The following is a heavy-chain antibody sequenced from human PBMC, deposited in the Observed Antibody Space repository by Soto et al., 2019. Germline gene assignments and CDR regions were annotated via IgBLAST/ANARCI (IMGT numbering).Heavy chain of an antibody. D-gene: IGHD3-10*01. CDR3: TTRSGSYYRPWFDP. CDR2: IKSKTDGGTT. Sequence: GSLRLSCAASGFTFSNAWMSWVRQAPGKGLEWVGRIKSKTDGGTTDYAAPVKGRFTISRDDSKNTLYLQMNSLKTEDTAVYYCTTRSGSYYRPWFDPWGQGTLVTVSS. V-gene: IGHV3-15*01. J-gene: IGHJ5*02. CDR1: GFTFSNAW.